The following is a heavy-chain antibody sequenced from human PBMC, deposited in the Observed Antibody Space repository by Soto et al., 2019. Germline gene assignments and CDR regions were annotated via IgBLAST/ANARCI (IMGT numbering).Heavy chain of an antibody. CDR3: ASPETPSPREENDAFDI. CDR1: GYSFTSYW. Sequence: PGESLKISCKGSGYSFTSYWIGWVRQMPGKGLEWMGIIYPGDSDTRYSPSFQGQVTISADKSISTAYLQWSSLKASDTAMYYCASPETPSPREENDAFDIWGQGTMVTVSS. CDR2: IYPGDSDT. V-gene: IGHV5-51*01. J-gene: IGHJ3*02.